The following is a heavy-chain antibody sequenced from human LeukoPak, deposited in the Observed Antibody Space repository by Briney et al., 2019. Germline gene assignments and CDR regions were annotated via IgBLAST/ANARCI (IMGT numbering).Heavy chain of an antibody. V-gene: IGHV3-7*01. CDR2: IKQDGSEK. CDR3: ARAGWLQPFNY. D-gene: IGHD5-24*01. CDR1: GFTFSTYW. Sequence: GGSLRLSCAASGFTFSTYWMSWVRQAPGKGLEWVANIKQDGSEKYYVDSVKGRFTISRDNAKNSLYVQMNSLRAEDTAVYYCARAGWLQPFNYWGQGTLVTVSS. J-gene: IGHJ4*02.